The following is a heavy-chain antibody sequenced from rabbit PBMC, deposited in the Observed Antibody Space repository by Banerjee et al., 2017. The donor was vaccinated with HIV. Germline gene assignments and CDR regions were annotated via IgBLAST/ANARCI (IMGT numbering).Heavy chain of an antibody. J-gene: IGHJ4*01. Sequence: QSLEESGGDLVQPGASLTLTCTASGFSFSSSYWICWVRQAPGKGLEWIACIYAGSSGSTYYASWAKGRFTISKTSSTTVTLQMTSLTAADTATYFCARSYGYTDYNYAIGKWGPGTLVTVS. D-gene: IGHD3-1*01. CDR2: IYAGSSGST. V-gene: IGHV1S40*01. CDR1: GFSFSSSYW. CDR3: ARSYGYTDYNYAIGK.